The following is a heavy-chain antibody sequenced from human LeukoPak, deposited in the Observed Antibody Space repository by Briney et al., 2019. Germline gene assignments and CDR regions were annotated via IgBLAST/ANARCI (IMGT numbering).Heavy chain of an antibody. CDR1: GFTFSSYA. CDR2: ISYDGSNK. Sequence: QAGGSLRLSCAASGFTFSSYAMHWVRQAPGKGLEGVAVISYDGSNKYYAGSVKGRFTISRDNSKNTLYLQMNSLRAEDTAVYYCARGSSTSLTSYGMDVWGQGTTVTVSS. V-gene: IGHV3-30-3*01. CDR3: ARGSSTSLTSYGMDV. J-gene: IGHJ6*02. D-gene: IGHD2-2*01.